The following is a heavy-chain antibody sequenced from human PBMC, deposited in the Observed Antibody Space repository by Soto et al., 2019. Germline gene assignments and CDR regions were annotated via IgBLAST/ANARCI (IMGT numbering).Heavy chain of an antibody. CDR2: VKKDGSGK. V-gene: IGHV3-7*03. J-gene: IGHJ4*02. D-gene: IGHD6-6*01. CDR1: GFIFSDYS. CDR3: VRDVLVRAASLIFGF. Sequence: QLVESGGGLVQPGGSLKLSCVASGFIFSDYSMSWVRQTPGKGLEWVADVKKDGSGKSYVDSVKGRFTISRDNGKNSLYLQMTSLRVEDTAVYYCVRDVLVRAASLIFGFWGQGTLVTVSS.